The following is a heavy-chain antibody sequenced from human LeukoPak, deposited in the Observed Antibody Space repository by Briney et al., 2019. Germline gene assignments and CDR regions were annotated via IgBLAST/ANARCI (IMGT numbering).Heavy chain of an antibody. J-gene: IGHJ3*02. V-gene: IGHV3-48*04. CDR2: ISRSSSNI. Sequence: GGSLRLSCAASGFTFRTYNMNWVRQAPGKGLEWVSYISRSSSNIYYADSVKGRFTISRDNAKNSLYLQLNSLRAEDTAVYYCARESGGDLGEAFDIWGQGTMVTVSS. D-gene: IGHD1-26*01. CDR3: ARESGGDLGEAFDI. CDR1: GFTFRTYN.